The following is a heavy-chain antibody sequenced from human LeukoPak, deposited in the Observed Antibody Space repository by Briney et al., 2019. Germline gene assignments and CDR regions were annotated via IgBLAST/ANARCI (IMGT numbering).Heavy chain of an antibody. J-gene: IGHJ4*02. CDR1: GGSFSGYY. Sequence: KPSETLSLTCAVYGGSFSGYYWSWIRQPPGKGLEWIGEINHSGSTNYNPSLKSRVTISVDTSKNQFSLKLSSVTAADTGIYFCARVSGTAPFDYWGQGILVTVSS. V-gene: IGHV4-34*01. CDR2: INHSGST. CDR3: ARVSGTAPFDY. D-gene: IGHD1-1*01.